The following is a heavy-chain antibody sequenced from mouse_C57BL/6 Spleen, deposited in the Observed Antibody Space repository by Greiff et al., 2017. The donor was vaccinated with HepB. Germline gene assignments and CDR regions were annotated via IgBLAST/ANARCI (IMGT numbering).Heavy chain of an antibody. J-gene: IGHJ3*01. Sequence: VQLQQSGAELVKPGASVKLSCKASGYTFTSYWMQWVKQRPGQGLEWIGEIDPSDSYTNYNQKFKGKATLTVDTSSSTAYMQLSSLTSGDSAVYYCARGELGPWFAYWGQGTLVTVSA. V-gene: IGHV1-50*01. D-gene: IGHD4-1*01. CDR2: IDPSDSYT. CDR3: ARGELGPWFAY. CDR1: GYTFTSYW.